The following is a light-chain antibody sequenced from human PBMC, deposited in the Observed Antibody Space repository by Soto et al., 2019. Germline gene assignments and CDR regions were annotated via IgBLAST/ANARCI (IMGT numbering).Light chain of an antibody. CDR2: GAS. CDR1: QSVNSAY. Sequence: EIVLTQSPGTLSLSPGKRATLSCRASQSVNSAYVAWYQQNPGQAPRVLIYGASTRATGFPNRFSGSGSGTDFSLTISRLEPEDSAMYYCQLYGSSPTWAFGQGTKVEIK. V-gene: IGKV3-20*01. CDR3: QLYGSSPTWA. J-gene: IGKJ1*01.